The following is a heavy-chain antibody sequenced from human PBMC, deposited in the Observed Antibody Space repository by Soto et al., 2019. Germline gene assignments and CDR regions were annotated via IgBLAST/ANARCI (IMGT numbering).Heavy chain of an antibody. Sequence: ASVKVSCKASGYTFTSYAMHWVRQAPGQRLEWMGWINAGNGNTKYSQKFQGRVTITRDTSASTAYMELSSLRSEDTAVYYCASRGVVAATGYYYYGMDAWGQGTTVTVSS. J-gene: IGHJ6*02. CDR1: GYTFTSYA. CDR2: INAGNGNT. D-gene: IGHD2-15*01. V-gene: IGHV1-3*01. CDR3: ASRGVVAATGYYYYGMDA.